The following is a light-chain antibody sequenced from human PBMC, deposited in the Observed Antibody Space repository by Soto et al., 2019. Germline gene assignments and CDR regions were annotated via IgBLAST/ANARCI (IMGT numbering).Light chain of an antibody. V-gene: IGLV2-14*03. J-gene: IGLJ2*01. Sequence: QSALTQPASVSGSPGQSITISCTGTSSDVGGYNFVSWYQQHPGKAPKVMIYDVSNRPSGVSNRFSGSKSGNTASLTISGLQAEDEGDYYCTSYTTRDTVVFGGGTKLTVL. CDR3: TSYTTRDTVV. CDR2: DVS. CDR1: SSDVGGYNF.